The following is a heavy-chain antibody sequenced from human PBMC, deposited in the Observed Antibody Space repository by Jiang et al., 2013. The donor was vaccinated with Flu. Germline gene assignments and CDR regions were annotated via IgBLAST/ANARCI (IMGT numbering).Heavy chain of an antibody. J-gene: IGHJ6*02. CDR2: ISSSSSYI. CDR3: ARDTNDFWSGIDYYDILTGSYYYGMDV. V-gene: IGHV3-21*01. D-gene: IGHD3-9*01. Sequence: VQLVESGGGLVKPGGSLRLSCAASGFTFSSYSMNWVRQAPGKGLEWVSSISSSSSYIYYADSVKGRFTISRDNAKNSLYLQMNSLRAEDTAVYYCARDTNDFWSGIDYYDILTGSYYYGMDVWGQGTTVTVSS. CDR1: GFTFSSYS.